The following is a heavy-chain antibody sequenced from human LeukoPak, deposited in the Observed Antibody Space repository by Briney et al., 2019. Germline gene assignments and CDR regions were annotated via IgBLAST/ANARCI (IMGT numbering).Heavy chain of an antibody. CDR1: GFTFSNYG. D-gene: IGHD6-13*01. V-gene: IGHV3-30*03. J-gene: IGHJ4*02. CDR3: AQLSSWSSQVDY. CDR2: ISYDGSNK. Sequence: GGSLRLSCAASGFTFSNYGMHWVRQAPGKGLEWLAVISYDGSNKYYADSVKGRFTISRDNSKNTLYLQMNSLRAEDTAVYYCAQLSSWSSQVDYWGQGTLVTVSS.